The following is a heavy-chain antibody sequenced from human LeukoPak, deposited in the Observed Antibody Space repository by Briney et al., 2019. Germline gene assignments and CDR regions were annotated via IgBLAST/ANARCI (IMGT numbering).Heavy chain of an antibody. Sequence: PGGSLRLSCAASGFTFSSYAMHWVRQAPGKGLEWVAVISYDGSNKYYADSVKGRFTISRDNSKNTLYLQMNSLRAEDTAVYYCAKNIAYDARNYGMDVWGQGTTVTVSS. D-gene: IGHD3-22*01. CDR3: AKNIAYDARNYGMDV. V-gene: IGHV3-30-3*02. CDR2: ISYDGSNK. CDR1: GFTFSSYA. J-gene: IGHJ6*02.